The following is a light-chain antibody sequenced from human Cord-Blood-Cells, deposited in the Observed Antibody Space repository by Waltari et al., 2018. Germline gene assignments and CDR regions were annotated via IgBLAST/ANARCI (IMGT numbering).Light chain of an antibody. Sequence: QSALTQPPPASGSPGQPVTIPCTGTSSDVGGYNYVSWYQQHPVKAPNLMNYEVSKRPSGVPDRFSGSKSGNTASLTVSGLQAEDEADYYCSSYAGSNNYVFGTGTKVTVL. CDR3: SSYAGSNNYV. CDR2: EVS. J-gene: IGLJ1*01. CDR1: SSDVGGYNY. V-gene: IGLV2-8*01.